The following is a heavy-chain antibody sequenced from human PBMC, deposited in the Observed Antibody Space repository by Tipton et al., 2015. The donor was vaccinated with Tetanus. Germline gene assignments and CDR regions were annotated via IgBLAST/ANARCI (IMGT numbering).Heavy chain of an antibody. CDR2: IYHSGST. Sequence: TLSLTCAVSGGSISSSNWWSWVRQPPGKGLEWIGEIYHSGSTNYNPSLKSRVTISVDTSKNQFSLKLSSVTAADTAVYYCARVLWFGEDYYGMDVWGQGTTVTVSS. D-gene: IGHD3-10*01. CDR1: GGSISSSNW. J-gene: IGHJ6*02. CDR3: ARVLWFGEDYYGMDV. V-gene: IGHV4-4*02.